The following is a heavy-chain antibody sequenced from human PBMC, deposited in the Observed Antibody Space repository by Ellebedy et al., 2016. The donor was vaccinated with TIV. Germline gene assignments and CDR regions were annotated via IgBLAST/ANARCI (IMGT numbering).Heavy chain of an antibody. CDR2: VYSSGNT. CDR3: ARASGRYGLQH. CDR1: GGSISSYY. V-gene: IGHV4-59*01. J-gene: IGHJ1*01. D-gene: IGHD1-26*01. Sequence: MPSETLSLTCTVSGGSISSYYWSWIRQPLGKGLEWIGFVYSSGNTDSNPSLKSRVTISVDTSTNQFSLRLTSVTAADTAIYYCARASGRYGLQHWGQGTLVTVSS.